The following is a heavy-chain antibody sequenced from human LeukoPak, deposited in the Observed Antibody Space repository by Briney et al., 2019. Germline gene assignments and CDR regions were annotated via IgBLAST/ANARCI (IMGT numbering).Heavy chain of an antibody. CDR3: ARRYCSGGTCYFFDY. V-gene: IGHV3-53*01. CDR1: GFTFSSNC. D-gene: IGHD2-15*01. J-gene: IGHJ4*02. Sequence: GGSLRLSCAASGFTFSSNCMSWVRQAPGKGLEWVTLICSGGNTYYADSVKGRFTISRDDSKNTLYLQMNRLRAEDTAVYYCARRYCSGGTCYFFDYWGQGTLVTVSS. CDR2: ICSGGNT.